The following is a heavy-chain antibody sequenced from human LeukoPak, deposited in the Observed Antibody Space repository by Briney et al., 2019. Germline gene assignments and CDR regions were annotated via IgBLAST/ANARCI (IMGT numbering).Heavy chain of an antibody. D-gene: IGHD3-9*01. J-gene: IGHJ4*02. CDR2: IYTGGST. CDR1: GFTVSSNY. V-gene: IGHV3-53*01. CDR3: ARGPAYYDILTGYSPQYYFDY. Sequence: GGSLRLSCATSGFTVSSNYMNWVRQAPGKGLEWVSVIYTGGSTYYADSVKGRFTISRDNSKNTLYLQMNSLRAEDTAVYYCARGPAYYDILTGYSPQYYFDYWGQGTLVTVSS.